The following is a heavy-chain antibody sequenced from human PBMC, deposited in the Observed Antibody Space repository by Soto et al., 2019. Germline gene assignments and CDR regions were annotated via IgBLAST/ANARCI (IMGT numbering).Heavy chain of an antibody. J-gene: IGHJ5*02. Sequence: ASVKVSCKASGYTFTSYDINWVRQATGQGLEWMGWMNPNSGNTGYAQKFQGRVTMTRNTSISTAYMELSSLRSEDAAVYYCARTVVVPAAPVSHWFDLWGQGTLVTVSS. D-gene: IGHD2-2*01. V-gene: IGHV1-8*01. CDR2: MNPNSGNT. CDR3: ARTVVVPAAPVSHWFDL. CDR1: GYTFTSYD.